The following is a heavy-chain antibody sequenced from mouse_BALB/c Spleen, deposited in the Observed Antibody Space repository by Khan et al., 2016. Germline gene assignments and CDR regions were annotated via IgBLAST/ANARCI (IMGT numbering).Heavy chain of an antibody. D-gene: IGHD1-2*01. CDR3: ARTSTAYYAMDY. J-gene: IGHJ4*01. CDR2: ISYSGST. Sequence: EVQLQESGPGLVKPSQSLSLTCTVTGYSITSDYAWNWFRQFPGNKLEWMGYISYSGSTRYYPSLKSRISITRDTSRNKFFLQLNSVTTEDTATYYCARTSTAYYAMDYWGQGTSVTVSA. V-gene: IGHV3-2*02. CDR1: GYSITSDYA.